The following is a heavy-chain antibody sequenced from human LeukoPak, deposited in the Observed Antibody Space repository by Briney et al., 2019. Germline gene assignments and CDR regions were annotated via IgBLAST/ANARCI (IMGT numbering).Heavy chain of an antibody. CDR3: AKDMTRGSWYDPSFDY. V-gene: IGHV3-20*04. J-gene: IGHJ4*02. CDR1: GFTFDDYG. D-gene: IGHD6-13*01. CDR2: INWNGGST. Sequence: PGGSLRLSCAASGFTFDDYGMSWVRQAPGKGLEWVSGINWNGGSTGYADSVKGRFTISRDNAKNSLYLQMNSMRAEDTALYYCAKDMTRGSWYDPSFDYWGQGTLVTVSS.